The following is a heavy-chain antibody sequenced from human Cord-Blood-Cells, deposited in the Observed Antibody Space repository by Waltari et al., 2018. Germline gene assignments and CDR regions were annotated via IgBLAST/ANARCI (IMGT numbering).Heavy chain of an antibody. Sequence: QVQLQESGPGLVKPSGTLSLTCAAPGGSISSSNWRSRVRQPPGQGLEWIGEIYHSGSTNYNPSLKSRVTRSVDKSKNQFSLKLSSVTAADTAVYYCARAEGGLEPFKAWGQGTLVTVSS. J-gene: IGHJ5*02. D-gene: IGHD1-1*01. V-gene: IGHV4-4*02. CDR2: IYHSGST. CDR3: ARAEGGLEPFKA. CDR1: GGSISSSNW.